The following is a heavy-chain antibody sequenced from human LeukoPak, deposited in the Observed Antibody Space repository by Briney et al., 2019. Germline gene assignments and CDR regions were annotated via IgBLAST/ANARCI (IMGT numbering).Heavy chain of an antibody. CDR1: GGSFSGYY. CDR2: INHSGST. D-gene: IGHD6-19*01. J-gene: IGHJ4*02. V-gene: IGHV4-34*01. CDR3: ARSLGRVPGYSSGDY. Sequence: SETLSLTCAVYGGSFSGYYWSWIRQPPGKGLEWIGEINHSGSTNYNPSLKSRVTISVDTSKNQFSLKLSSVTAADTAVYYCARSLGRVPGYSSGDYWGQGTLVTASS.